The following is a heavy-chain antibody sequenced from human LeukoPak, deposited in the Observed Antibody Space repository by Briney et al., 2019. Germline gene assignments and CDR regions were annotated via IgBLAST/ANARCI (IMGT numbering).Heavy chain of an antibody. D-gene: IGHD3-16*02. V-gene: IGHV1-3*01. CDR3: ARSLITFGGVIAPFDY. CDR2: INAGNGNT. J-gene: IGHJ4*02. CDR1: GYTFTSYA. Sequence: ASVKVSCKASGYTFTSYAMHWVRQAPGQRLEWMGWINAGNGNTKYSQKFQGRVTITRDTSASIAYMELSSLRSEDTAVYYCARSLITFGGVIAPFDYWGQGTLVTVSS.